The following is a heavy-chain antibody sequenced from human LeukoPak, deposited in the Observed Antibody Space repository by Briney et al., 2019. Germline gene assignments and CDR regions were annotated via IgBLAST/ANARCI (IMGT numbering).Heavy chain of an antibody. CDR1: GGSFSGYC. Sequence: SETLSLTCAVYGGSFSGYCWSWIRQPPGKGLEWIGEINHSGSTNYNPSLKSRVTISVDTSKNQFSLKLSSVTAADTAVYYCAREAYSGYDRNWFDPWGQGTLVTVSS. D-gene: IGHD5-12*01. J-gene: IGHJ5*02. V-gene: IGHV4-34*01. CDR2: INHSGST. CDR3: AREAYSGYDRNWFDP.